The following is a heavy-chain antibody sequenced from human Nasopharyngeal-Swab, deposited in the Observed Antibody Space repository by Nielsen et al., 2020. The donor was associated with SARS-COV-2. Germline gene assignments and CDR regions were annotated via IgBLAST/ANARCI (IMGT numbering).Heavy chain of an antibody. CDR1: GFTLSSYW. CDR2: IKEDGGEK. J-gene: IGHJ4*02. CDR3: ATPARAAFDY. Sequence: GESLKISCAASGFTLSSYWMTWVRQAPGKGLEWVANIKEDGGEKYYVDSVKGRFTISRDNAKNSLYLQMNSLRAEDTAVYYCATPARAAFDYWGQGTLVTVSS. D-gene: IGHD6-13*01. V-gene: IGHV3-7*03.